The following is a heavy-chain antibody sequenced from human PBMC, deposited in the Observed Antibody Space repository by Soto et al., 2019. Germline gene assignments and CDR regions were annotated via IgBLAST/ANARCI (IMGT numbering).Heavy chain of an antibody. Sequence: QVPLVQSGAEVKKPRASVRVSCKASGYTFTTFSIHWVRQAPGQRLEWMGWINAGNGNTKYSQKFQGRVTITRDTSASTAYMELSSLRSEDTAIYYCARSLVTTFSDYFDPWGQGTLVTVSS. J-gene: IGHJ5*02. D-gene: IGHD3-16*01. V-gene: IGHV1-3*01. CDR3: ARSLVTTFSDYFDP. CDR2: INAGNGNT. CDR1: GYTFTTFS.